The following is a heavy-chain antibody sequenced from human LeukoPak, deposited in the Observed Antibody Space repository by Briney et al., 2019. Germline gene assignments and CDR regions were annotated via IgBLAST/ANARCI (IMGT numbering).Heavy chain of an antibody. D-gene: IGHD1-1*01. CDR1: GGTFSSYA. CDR3: ARDLGVGNEVMEDY. J-gene: IGHJ4*02. CDR2: INTNTGNP. Sequence: GASVKVSCKASGGTFSSYAISWVRQAPGQGLEWMGWINTNTGNPTYAQGFTGRFVFSLDTSVSTAYLQISSLKAEDTAVYYCARDLGVGNEVMEDYWGQGTLVTVSS. V-gene: IGHV7-4-1*02.